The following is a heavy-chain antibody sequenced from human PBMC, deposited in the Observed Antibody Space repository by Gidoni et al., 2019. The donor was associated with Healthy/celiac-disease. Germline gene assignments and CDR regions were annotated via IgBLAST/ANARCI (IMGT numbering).Heavy chain of an antibody. J-gene: IGHJ4*02. Sequence: EVQLLESGGGLVQPGGSPRLSREDSGLTFSSSAMSWVRKAPGKGREWVSAISGSGGSTYSADSVKGRFTISRDNSKNTLYLQMNSLRAEDTAVYYCATFKPIAAAGTIDYWGQGTLVTVSS. CDR3: ATFKPIAAAGTIDY. CDR1: GLTFSSSA. D-gene: IGHD6-13*01. V-gene: IGHV3-23*01. CDR2: ISGSGGST.